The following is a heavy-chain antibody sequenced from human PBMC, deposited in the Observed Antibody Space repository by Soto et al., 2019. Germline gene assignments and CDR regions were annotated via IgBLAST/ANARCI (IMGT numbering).Heavy chain of an antibody. Sequence: QVQLVQSGAEVKKPGSSVKVSCKASGGPSNNYADTWVRQAPGHWLEWMGGVMPLFTTANYAQKFHGRLTITADESTLTIYMDLRGLTSDDTAVYYCARVLGSGSYYDDDYWGQGTRVTVSS. D-gene: IGHD3-10*01. CDR1: GGPSNNYA. CDR3: ARVLGSGSYYDDDY. V-gene: IGHV1-69*01. J-gene: IGHJ4*02. CDR2: VMPLFTTA.